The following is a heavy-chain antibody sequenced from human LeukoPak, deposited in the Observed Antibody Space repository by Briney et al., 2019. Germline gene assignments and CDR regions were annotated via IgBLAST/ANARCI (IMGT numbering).Heavy chain of an antibody. CDR1: EFTFSSYA. J-gene: IGHJ4*02. CDR2: VSYDGSDK. Sequence: GGSLRLSCAASEFTFSSYAMHWVRQAPGKGLEWVALVSYDGSDKYYPDSVKGRFTISRDNSKNTLDLQMNSLRAEDTAVYYCARGIGYSTPYYFDSWGQGTLVTVSS. D-gene: IGHD5-18*01. V-gene: IGHV3-30*03. CDR3: ARGIGYSTPYYFDS.